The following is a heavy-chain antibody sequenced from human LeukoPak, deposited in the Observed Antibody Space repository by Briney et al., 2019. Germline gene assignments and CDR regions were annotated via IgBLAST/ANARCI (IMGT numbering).Heavy chain of an antibody. CDR3: ARETIFGVAIPYYYYGMDV. CDR2: IYTSGST. CDR1: GGSISSYY. V-gene: IGHV4-4*07. D-gene: IGHD3-3*01. J-gene: IGHJ6*02. Sequence: SETPSLTCTVSGGSISSYYWSWIRQPAGKGLEWIGRIYTSGSTNYNPSLKSRVTMSVDTSKNQFSLKLSSVTAADTAVYYCARETIFGVAIPYYYYGMDVWGQGTTVTVSS.